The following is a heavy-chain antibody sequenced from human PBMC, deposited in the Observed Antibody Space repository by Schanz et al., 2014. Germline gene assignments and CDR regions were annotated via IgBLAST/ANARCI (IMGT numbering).Heavy chain of an antibody. CDR2: ISAYNGNT. CDR1: GYTFTSYD. CDR3: VRVPSRDVSFDL. D-gene: IGHD3-16*01. V-gene: IGHV1-18*04. Sequence: QVQLVQSGTQVKKPGSSVKVSCKASGYTFTSYDITWVRQAPGQGLEWMGWISAYNGNTNYAQKLQGRVTMTTDTSANTAYMELRSLRSDDTAHYYCVRVPSRDVSFDLWGRGTLVTVSS. J-gene: IGHJ2*01.